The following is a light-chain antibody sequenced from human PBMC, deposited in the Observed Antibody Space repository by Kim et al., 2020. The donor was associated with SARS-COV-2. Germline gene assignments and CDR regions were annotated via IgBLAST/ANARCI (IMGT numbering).Light chain of an antibody. CDR1: QSISNH. J-gene: IGKJ2*01. CDR2: AAS. V-gene: IGKV1-39*01. CDR3: QQSYSTPYT. Sequence: DIQMTQSPSSLSASVGDRVTITCRASQSISNHLNWYQQKPGKAPKLLIYAASSLQSGVPSGFSGSGSGTDFTLTISSLQPEDFATYYCQQSYSTPYTFGQGTKLEI.